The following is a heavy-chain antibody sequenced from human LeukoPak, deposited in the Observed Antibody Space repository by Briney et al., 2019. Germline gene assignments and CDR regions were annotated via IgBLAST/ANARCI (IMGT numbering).Heavy chain of an antibody. CDR2: IYTSGST. Sequence: SETLSLTCTVSGGSISSYYWSWIRQPAGKGLEWIGRIYTSGSTNYNPSLKSRVTMSVDTSKNQFSLKLSSVTAADTAVYYRARDHSGSYYNWFDPWGQGTLVTVSS. CDR1: GGSISSYY. CDR3: ARDHSGSYYNWFDP. D-gene: IGHD1-26*01. V-gene: IGHV4-4*07. J-gene: IGHJ5*02.